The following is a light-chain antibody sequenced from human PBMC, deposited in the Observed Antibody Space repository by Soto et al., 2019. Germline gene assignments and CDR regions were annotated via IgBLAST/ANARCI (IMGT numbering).Light chain of an antibody. V-gene: IGKV2-28*01. CDR1: QSLLHRNGYNY. J-gene: IGKJ3*01. CDR3: MQALQTPPT. Sequence: DILMTQSPVSLPVTPGEPASISCRSSQSLLHRNGYNYLDWYLQKPGQSPQLLIYLGSYRASGVPDRFSGSGSGTDFTLKISRVEDEDVGIYYCMQALQTPPTFGPGTKVAI. CDR2: LGS.